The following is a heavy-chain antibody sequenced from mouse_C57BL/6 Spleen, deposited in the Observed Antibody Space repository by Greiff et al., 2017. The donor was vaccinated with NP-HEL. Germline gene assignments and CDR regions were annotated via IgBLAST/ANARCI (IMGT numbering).Heavy chain of an antibody. Sequence: EVQGVESGGGLVKPGGSLKLSCAASGFTFSSYAMSWVRQTPEKRLEWVATISDGGSYTYYPDNVKGRFTISRDNAKNNLYLQMSHLKSEDTAMYYCARDRRGIYYDYPLAYWGQGTLVTVSA. CDR2: ISDGGSYT. CDR1: GFTFSSYA. CDR3: ARDRRGIYYDYPLAY. D-gene: IGHD2-4*01. J-gene: IGHJ3*01. V-gene: IGHV5-4*01.